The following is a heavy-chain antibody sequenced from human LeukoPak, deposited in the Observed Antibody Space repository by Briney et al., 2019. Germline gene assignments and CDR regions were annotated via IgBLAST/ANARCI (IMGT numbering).Heavy chain of an antibody. CDR3: ARHGAAGTGYYYYYMDV. CDR1: GGSISSHY. CDR2: IYYSGST. Sequence: SETLSLTCTVSGGSISSHYWSWIRQPPGKGLEWIGYIYYSGSTNYNPSLKSRVTISVDTSKNQFSLKLSSVTAADTAVYYCARHGAAGTGYYYYYMDVWGKGTTVTVSS. J-gene: IGHJ6*03. V-gene: IGHV4-59*08. D-gene: IGHD6-13*01.